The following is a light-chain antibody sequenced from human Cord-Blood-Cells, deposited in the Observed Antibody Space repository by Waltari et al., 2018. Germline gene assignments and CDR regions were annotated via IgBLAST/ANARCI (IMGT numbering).Light chain of an antibody. CDR2: GAS. V-gene: IGKV3-15*01. J-gene: IGKJ1*01. Sequence: EIVMTQSPATLTVSPGASATLSCRAIQSGSSNLAWYQQKPGQAPRLLIYGASTRATGIPARFSGSGSGTEFTLTISSLQSEDFAVYYCQQYNNWTPWTFGQGP. CDR1: QSGSSN. CDR3: QQYNNWTPWT.